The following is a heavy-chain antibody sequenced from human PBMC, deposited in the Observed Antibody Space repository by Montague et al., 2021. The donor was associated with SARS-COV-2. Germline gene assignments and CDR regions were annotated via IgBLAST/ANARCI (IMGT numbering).Heavy chain of an antibody. CDR2: ISYSGRT. D-gene: IGHD3-10*01. V-gene: IGHV4-39*01. CDR1: GGSVSSSPYY. Sequence: SETLSLTCTVSGGSVSSSPYYWGWIRQPPGRGLEWVGSISYSGRTYFXPSLKGRLTISVDSSENQFSLRLSSVTAADTAVYYCASSYYYGSGTYVYNYYMDVWGKGTTVTVPS. CDR3: ASSYYYGSGTYVYNYYMDV. J-gene: IGHJ6*03.